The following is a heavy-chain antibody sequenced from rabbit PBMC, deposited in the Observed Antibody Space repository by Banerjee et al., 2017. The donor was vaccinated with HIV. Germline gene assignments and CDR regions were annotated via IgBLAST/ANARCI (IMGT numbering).Heavy chain of an antibody. CDR1: GFSFSYNYV. CDR3: ARDLAGVIGWNFNL. D-gene: IGHD4-1*01. Sequence: QEQLEESGGDLVKPEGSLTLTCTASGFSFSYNYVMCWVRQAPGKGLEWIACIYAGSSDSSYYASWAKGRFTISKASWTTVTLQMTSLTAADTATYFCARDLAGVIGWNFNLWGQGTLVTVS. J-gene: IGHJ4*01. V-gene: IGHV1S45*01. CDR2: IYAGSSDSS.